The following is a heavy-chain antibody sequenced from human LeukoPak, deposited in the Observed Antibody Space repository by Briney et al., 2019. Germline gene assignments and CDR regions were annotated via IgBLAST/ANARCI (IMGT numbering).Heavy chain of an antibody. CDR1: GFTFSSYA. CDR2: ISGSGGST. V-gene: IGHV3-23*01. J-gene: IGHJ4*02. Sequence: GGSLRLSCAASGFTFSSYAMSWVRQAPGKGLEWVSAISGSGGSTYYADSVKGRFTISRDNSKNTLYLQMNSLRAEDTAVYYCAKVKGSYLGCSDYWGQRTLVTVSS. CDR3: AKVKGSYLGCSDY. D-gene: IGHD1-26*01.